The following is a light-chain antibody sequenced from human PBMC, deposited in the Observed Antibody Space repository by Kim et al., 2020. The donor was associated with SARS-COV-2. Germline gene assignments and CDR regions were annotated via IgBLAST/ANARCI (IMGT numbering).Light chain of an antibody. V-gene: IGKV1-27*01. CDR2: AAS. Sequence: ASIGCIVTVTCRASHGISNYLAWYQQKPGRRPNLLIYAASALQSGVPPRFSGSGSGTDFTLTISTLQSEDVATYYCQKYDGVPWTFGQGTKVDIK. J-gene: IGKJ1*01. CDR1: HGISNY. CDR3: QKYDGVPWT.